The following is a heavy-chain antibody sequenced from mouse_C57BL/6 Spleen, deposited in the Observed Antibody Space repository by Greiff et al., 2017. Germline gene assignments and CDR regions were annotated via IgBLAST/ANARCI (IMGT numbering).Heavy chain of an antibody. CDR2: IDPSDSYT. D-gene: IGHD1-1*01. CDR3: ARREMTTVGGFAY. Sequence: VQLQQPGAELVMPGASVKLSCKASGYTFTSYWMHWVKQRPGQGLEWIGEIDPSDSYTNYNQKFKGKSTLTVDKSSSTAYMPLSSLTSEDSAVYYCARREMTTVGGFAYWGQGTLVTVSA. V-gene: IGHV1-69*01. J-gene: IGHJ3*01. CDR1: GYTFTSYW.